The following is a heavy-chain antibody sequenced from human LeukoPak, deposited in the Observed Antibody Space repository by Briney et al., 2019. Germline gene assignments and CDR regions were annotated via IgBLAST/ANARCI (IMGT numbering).Heavy chain of an antibody. CDR1: GFTVSSTY. Sequence: GGSLRLSCAASGFTVSSTYMGWVRQAPGKGLEWVSVIYSGGTTYYADSVKGRFTISRDNSKNTLYLQMNSLRTEDTAVYYCARDLYDYGSYWGQGTLVTVSS. CDR2: IYSGGTT. D-gene: IGHD4/OR15-4a*01. V-gene: IGHV3-66*01. J-gene: IGHJ4*02. CDR3: ARDLYDYGSY.